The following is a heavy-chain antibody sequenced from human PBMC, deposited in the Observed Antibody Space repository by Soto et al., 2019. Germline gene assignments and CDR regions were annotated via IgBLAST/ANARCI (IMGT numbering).Heavy chain of an antibody. CDR1: GYTFTSYY. J-gene: IGHJ6*02. CDR2: INPSGGST. V-gene: IGHV1-46*01. D-gene: IGHD3-16*01. CDR3: ARWGVYYGMDV. Sequence: QVQLVQSGAEVKKPGASVKVSCKASGYTFTSYYMHWVRQAPGQGLEWMGIINPSGGSTSYAQKFQGRVTMTRDTSTSTVYIELSILRSEDTAVYYCARWGVYYGMDVWGQGTTVTVSS.